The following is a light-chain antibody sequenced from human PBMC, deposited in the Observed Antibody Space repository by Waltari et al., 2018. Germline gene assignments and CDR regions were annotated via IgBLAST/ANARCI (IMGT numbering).Light chain of an antibody. V-gene: IGLV3-1*01. CDR1: DLGHKY. Sequence: SYELTQPPSVSVSPGQTATITCSGDDLGHKYACWYQQKPGQSPTVVIYQNNRRPSGIPERFSGSKSGNTATLTISGTQSIDEADYYCQTWGSSVLVFGGGTKLTVL. CDR3: QTWGSSVLV. CDR2: QNN. J-gene: IGLJ2*01.